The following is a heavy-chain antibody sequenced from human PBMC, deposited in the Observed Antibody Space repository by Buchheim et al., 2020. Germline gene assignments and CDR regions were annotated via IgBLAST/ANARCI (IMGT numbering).Heavy chain of an antibody. J-gene: IGHJ4*02. CDR3: ARDPYYYDNSGYKYFFDY. CDR1: GGSIDSRNYY. D-gene: IGHD3-22*01. CDR2: ICSTGTT. Sequence: QLQLQESGPGLVKPSETLSLTCTVSGGSIDSRNYYWGWIRQPPGEGLEWIGTICSTGTTYYNPSLKSRVTISVDTSKNQSSLKLSSVTAADTAVYYCARDPYYYDNSGYKYFFDYWGQGIL. V-gene: IGHV4-39*07.